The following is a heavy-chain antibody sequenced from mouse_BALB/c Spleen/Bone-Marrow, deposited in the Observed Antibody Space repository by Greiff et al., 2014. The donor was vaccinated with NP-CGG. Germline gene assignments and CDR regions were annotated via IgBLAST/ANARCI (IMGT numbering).Heavy chain of an antibody. CDR2: IDPANGNT. CDR1: GFNIKDTY. CDR3: ARWGITTGFAY. Sequence: EVKLVESGAELVKPGASVKLSCTASGFNIKDTYMHWVKQRPEQGLEWIGRIDPANGNTKYDPKFQGKATITADTSSNTAYLQHSSLTSEDTAVYYCARWGITTGFAYWGQGTLVTVSA. D-gene: IGHD2-4*01. V-gene: IGHV14-3*02. J-gene: IGHJ3*01.